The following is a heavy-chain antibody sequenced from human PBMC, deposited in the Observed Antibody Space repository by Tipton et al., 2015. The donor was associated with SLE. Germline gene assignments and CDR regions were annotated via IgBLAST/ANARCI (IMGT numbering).Heavy chain of an antibody. CDR3: ARTVSKWSTQSSEFDF. Sequence: SLRLSCAASGFTFDDFGMSWVRQVPGKGLEWVSGINWKGDSTAYADSMRGRITISRDNAKKSLYLQMNRLRAEDTGVYYCARTVSKWSTQSSEFDFWGQGTLVTVSS. CDR2: INWKGDST. CDR1: GFTFDDFG. D-gene: IGHD1-26*01. V-gene: IGHV3-20*04. J-gene: IGHJ4*02.